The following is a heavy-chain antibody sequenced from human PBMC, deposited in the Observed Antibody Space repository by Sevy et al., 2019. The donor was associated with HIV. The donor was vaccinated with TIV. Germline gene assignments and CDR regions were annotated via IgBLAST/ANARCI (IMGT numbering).Heavy chain of an antibody. CDR3: ARRAFLGGYFDS. CDR2: IYYSGNT. J-gene: IGHJ4*03. D-gene: IGHD3-16*01. Sequence: SETLSLTCSVSSGSIGNYYWYWIRQPPGRGLEWLGLIYYSGNTNYNPSPKSRVTMSIDTSKNQFSLRLSSLTAADTAVYYCARRAFLGGYFDSWGQGILVTVSS. CDR1: SGSIGNYY. V-gene: IGHV4-59*08.